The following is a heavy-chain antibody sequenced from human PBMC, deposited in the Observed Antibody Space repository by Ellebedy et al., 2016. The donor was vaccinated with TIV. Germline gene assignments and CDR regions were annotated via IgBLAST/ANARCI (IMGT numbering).Heavy chain of an antibody. J-gene: IGHJ4*02. CDR1: GYTFTGYY. Sequence: AASVKVSCKASGYTFTGYYFHWVRQAPGQGLEWMGYISYTGGDPNYAQKFQGRVTMTTDTSITTAYMDLSRLTSDDTAIYYCARVPGNWNDNKHFDYWGQGTLVTVSS. CDR2: ISYTGGDP. CDR3: ARVPGNWNDNKHFDY. V-gene: IGHV1-2*02. D-gene: IGHD1-1*01.